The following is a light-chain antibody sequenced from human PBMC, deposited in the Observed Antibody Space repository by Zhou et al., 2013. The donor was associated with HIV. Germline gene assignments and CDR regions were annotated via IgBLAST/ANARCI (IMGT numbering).Light chain of an antibody. CDR3: QQLNSYPRT. CDR2: RAS. J-gene: IGKJ1*01. CDR1: QGIGND. Sequence: IRMTQSPSSLSASVGDRVTITCRASQGIGNDLGWYQQKPGRAPNLLIYRASILESGVPARFSGSGSGTEFTLTISSLQPEDFATYYCQQLNSYPRTFGQGTKVEIK. V-gene: IGKV1-17*01.